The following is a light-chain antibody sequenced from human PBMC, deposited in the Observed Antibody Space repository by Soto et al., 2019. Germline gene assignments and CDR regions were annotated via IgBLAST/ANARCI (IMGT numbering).Light chain of an antibody. CDR2: EVT. J-gene: IGLJ1*01. Sequence: QSALTQPPSASESPGQSVTISCTGTSSDVGGYNYVSWYQHHPGKAPKLMIYEVTKRPSGVPDRFSGSKSGNTASLTVSGLQAEDEADYYCSSYAGSNTYVFRTGTKVTVL. CDR3: SSYAGSNTYV. V-gene: IGLV2-8*01. CDR1: SSDVGGYNY.